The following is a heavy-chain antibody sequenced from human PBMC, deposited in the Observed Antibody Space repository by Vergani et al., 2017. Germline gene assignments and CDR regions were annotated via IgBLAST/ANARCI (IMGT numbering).Heavy chain of an antibody. Sequence: QVQLVESGGGVVQPGRSLRLSCAASGFTFSSYAMHWVRQAPGKGLEWVAVISYDGSNKYYADSVKGRFTISRDNSKNTLYLQMNSLRAEDTAVYYCARDPTEYSSSSGSFDYWGQGTLVTVSS. CDR1: GFTFSSYA. J-gene: IGHJ4*02. CDR3: ARDPTEYSSSSGSFDY. D-gene: IGHD6-6*01. V-gene: IGHV3-30*01. CDR2: ISYDGSNK.